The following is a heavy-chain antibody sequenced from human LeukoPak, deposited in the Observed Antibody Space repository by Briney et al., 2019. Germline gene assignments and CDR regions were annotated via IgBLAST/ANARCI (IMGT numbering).Heavy chain of an antibody. D-gene: IGHD6-19*01. CDR1: GFTFSDYY. J-gene: IGHJ4*02. CDR3: ARDRMDDLLGSGWYWGVDY. CDR2: ISSSGSTI. V-gene: IGHV3-11*04. Sequence: PGGSLRLSCAASGFTFSDYYMSWIRQAPGKGLEWVSYISSSGSTIYYADSVKGRFTISRDNTKNSVYLQMNSLRAEDTAVYYCARDRMDDLLGSGWYWGVDYWGQGTLVTVSS.